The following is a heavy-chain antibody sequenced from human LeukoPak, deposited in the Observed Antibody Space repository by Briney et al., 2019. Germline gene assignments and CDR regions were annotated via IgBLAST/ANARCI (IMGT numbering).Heavy chain of an antibody. J-gene: IGHJ4*02. CDR3: AREGGPYRPLDY. CDR1: GGSVSSTNW. CDR2: VHLSGRT. Sequence: SGTLSLTCGVSGGSVSSTNWWTWVRQPPGEGLEWIGEVHLSGRTNYNPSLESRVTMSVDMSENHISLKLTSVTAADTAVYYCAREGGPYRPLDYSGQGTLVTVSS. V-gene: IGHV4-4*02.